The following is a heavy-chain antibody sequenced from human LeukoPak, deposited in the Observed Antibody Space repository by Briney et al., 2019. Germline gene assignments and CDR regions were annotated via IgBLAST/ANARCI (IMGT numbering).Heavy chain of an antibody. CDR3: AKDLHSYGLRWYFDY. Sequence: GGSLRLSCAASGFTFSSYEMNWVRQAPGKGLEWVSAISGSGGSTYYADSVKGRFTISRDNSKNTLYLQMNSLRAEDTAVYYCAKDLHSYGLRWYFDYWGQGTLVTVSS. J-gene: IGHJ4*02. D-gene: IGHD5-18*01. CDR1: GFTFSSYE. V-gene: IGHV3-23*01. CDR2: ISGSGGST.